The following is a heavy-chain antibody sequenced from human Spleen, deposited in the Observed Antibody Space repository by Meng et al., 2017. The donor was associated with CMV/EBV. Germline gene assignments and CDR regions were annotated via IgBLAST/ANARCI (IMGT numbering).Heavy chain of an antibody. CDR3: ARDRLLNV. CDR1: GFTFSTFE. CDR2: NSSSASSI. D-gene: IGHD2-21*02. J-gene: IGHJ6*02. Sequence: GESLKISCAASGFTFSTFEMNWVRQGPGKGLEWVSYNSSSASSIYYADSVKGRFTISRDNAKNSLYLQMNSLRAEDTAVYYCARDRLLNVWGQGTTVTVSS. V-gene: IGHV3-48*03.